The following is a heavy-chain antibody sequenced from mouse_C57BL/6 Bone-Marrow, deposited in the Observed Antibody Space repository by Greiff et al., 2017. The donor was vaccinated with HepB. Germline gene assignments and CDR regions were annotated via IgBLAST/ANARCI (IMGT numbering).Heavy chain of an antibody. CDR3: ARTVPLAMDY. Sequence: EVQVVESGGGLVQPGGSLKLSCAASGFTFSDYYMYWVRQTPEKRLEWVAYISNGGGSTYYPDTVKGRFTISRDNAKNTLYLQMSRLKSEDTAMYYGARTVPLAMDYWGQGTSVTVSS. CDR2: ISNGGGST. CDR1: GFTFSDYY. J-gene: IGHJ4*01. V-gene: IGHV5-12*01. D-gene: IGHD1-1*01.